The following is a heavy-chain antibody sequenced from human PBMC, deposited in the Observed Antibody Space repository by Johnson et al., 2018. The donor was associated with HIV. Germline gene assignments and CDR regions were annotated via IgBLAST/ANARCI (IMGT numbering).Heavy chain of an antibody. CDR3: VRRFYDSSAFDI. CDR1: GFSFSNSV. D-gene: IGHD3-22*01. J-gene: IGHJ3*02. CDR2: IYSGGST. Sequence: QMQLVESGGGVVQPGTSLRLFCAASGFSFSNSVMHWVRRAPGKGLEWVSVIYSGGSTYYADSVKGRFTISRDNSKNTLLLQMNSLRPEDTAVYYCVRRFYDSSAFDIWGQGTLVTVSS. V-gene: IGHV3-NL1*01.